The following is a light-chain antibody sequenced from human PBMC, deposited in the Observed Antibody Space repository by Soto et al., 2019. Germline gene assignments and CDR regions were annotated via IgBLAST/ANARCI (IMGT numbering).Light chain of an antibody. CDR3: NSYAGSDNFVV. CDR2: EVS. Sequence: QSALTQTPSAYGSPGQSVTISCAGTSSDIGAYDYVSWYQQHPGRAPKLLIYEVSERPSGVPDRFSGSKSGNTASLTVSGLRAEDEADYYCNSYAGSDNFVVFGTGTKVTVL. J-gene: IGLJ1*01. V-gene: IGLV2-8*01. CDR1: SSDIGAYDY.